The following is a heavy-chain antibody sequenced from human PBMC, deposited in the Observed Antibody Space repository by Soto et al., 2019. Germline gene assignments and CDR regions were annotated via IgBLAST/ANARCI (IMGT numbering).Heavy chain of an antibody. CDR3: ARDLLFDP. D-gene: IGHD3-10*01. J-gene: IGHJ5*02. V-gene: IGHV1-3*01. Sequence: GASVKVSCKASGYTFTSYAMHWVRQAPGQRLEWMGWINAGNGNTKYSRKFQGRVTITRDTSASTAYMELSSLRSEDTAVYYCARDLLFDPSGQGTLVTVSS. CDR2: INAGNGNT. CDR1: GYTFTSYA.